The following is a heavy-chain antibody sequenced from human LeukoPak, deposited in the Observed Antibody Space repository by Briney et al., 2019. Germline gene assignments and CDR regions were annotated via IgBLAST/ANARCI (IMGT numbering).Heavy chain of an antibody. CDR2: IRSKIYGGTP. CDR3: ARDQTPYY. V-gene: IGHV3-49*04. Sequence: PSGRSLRLSCTASGFTFGDYAMTWVRQAPGKGLEWVGFIRSKIYGGTPEYAASVKGRFTISRDDSKGIAYLQMNSLKTEDTAVYYCARDQTPYYWGQGTLVTVSS. J-gene: IGHJ4*02. CDR1: GFTFGDYA.